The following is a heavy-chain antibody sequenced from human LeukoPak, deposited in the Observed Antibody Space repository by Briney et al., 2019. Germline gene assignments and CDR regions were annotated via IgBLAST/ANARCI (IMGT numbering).Heavy chain of an antibody. V-gene: IGHV3-30*02. D-gene: IGHD5-18*01. CDR2: IRYDGSNK. Sequence: GGSLRLSCAASGFTFSSYGMHWVRHAPGMGLEWVAFIRYDGSNKYYADSVKGRFTISRDNSKNTLYLQMSSLRAEDTGVYYCAKDGYTYGSYYYYYYMDVWGKGTTVTVSS. CDR3: AKDGYTYGSYYYYYYMDV. CDR1: GFTFSSYG. J-gene: IGHJ6*03.